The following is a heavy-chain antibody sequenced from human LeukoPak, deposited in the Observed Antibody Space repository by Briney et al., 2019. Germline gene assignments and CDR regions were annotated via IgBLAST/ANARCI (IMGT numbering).Heavy chain of an antibody. V-gene: IGHV3-74*01. J-gene: IGHJ4*02. CDR1: GFTFSSYW. D-gene: IGHD3-10*01. Sequence: GGSLRLSCAASGFTFSSYWMHWVRQAPGKGLVWVSRINSDGSSTSYADSVKGRFTISRDNAKNTLYLQMNGLRAEDTAVYYCARDYMTYYYGSGSYIGYWGQGTLVTVSS. CDR2: INSDGSST. CDR3: ARDYMTYYYGSGSYIGY.